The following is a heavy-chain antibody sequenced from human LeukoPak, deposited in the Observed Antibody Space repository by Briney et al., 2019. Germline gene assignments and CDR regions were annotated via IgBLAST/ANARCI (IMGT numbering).Heavy chain of an antibody. J-gene: IGHJ4*02. V-gene: IGHV4-39*07. CDR1: GGSVYTSDYY. Sequence: SQTLSLTCTVSGGSVYTSDYYWGWVRQPPGKGPEWIGDIFYTGKTNYNPSLKSRVHISIDTSKSQFSLKLTSVTAEDTAVYYCARVFDSWGQGTLVTVSS. CDR2: IFYTGKT. CDR3: ARVFDS.